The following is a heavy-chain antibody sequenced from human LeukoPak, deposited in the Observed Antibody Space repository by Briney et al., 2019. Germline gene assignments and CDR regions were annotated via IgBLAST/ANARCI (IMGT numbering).Heavy chain of an antibody. CDR2: ISGSGGTT. CDR3: AKVSGGGLYYDGMDV. V-gene: IGHV3-23*01. CDR1: GFTFSSYA. Sequence: GGSLRLSCAVSGFTFSSYAMSWVRQAPGKGLEWVSVISGSGGTTYYADSVKGRFTISRDSSKNTLYLQMNSLRAEDTAVYYCAKVSGGGLYYDGMDVWGQGTTVTVSS. D-gene: IGHD1-14*01. J-gene: IGHJ6*02.